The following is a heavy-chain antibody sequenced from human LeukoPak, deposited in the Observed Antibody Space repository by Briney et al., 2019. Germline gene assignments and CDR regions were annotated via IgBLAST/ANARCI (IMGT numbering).Heavy chain of an antibody. CDR1: GGSISSYY. J-gene: IGHJ4*02. D-gene: IGHD7-27*01. CDR3: ARTSAELGRYFDY. Sequence: PSETLSLTCTVSGGSISSYYWSWIRQPPGKGLEWIGYIYYSGSTNYNPSLKSRVTISVDTSKNQFSLKPSSVTAADTAVYYCARTSAELGRYFDYWGQGTLVTVSS. CDR2: IYYSGST. V-gene: IGHV4-59*08.